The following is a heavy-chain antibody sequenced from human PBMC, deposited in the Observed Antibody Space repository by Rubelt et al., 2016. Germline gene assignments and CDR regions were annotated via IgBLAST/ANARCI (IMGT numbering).Heavy chain of an antibody. CDR3: TTPLGATPGIAVAGTGGY. CDR1: GFTFRNYA. CDR2: IGSNSYT. D-gene: IGHD6-19*01. V-gene: IGHV3-23*01. Sequence: GGRLVQPGGSLRLSCAASGFTFRNYAMTWVRQASGKGLEWVSSIGSNSYTYYADSVRGRFTISRDNSENTLYLQMNSLKTEDTAVYYCTTPLGATPGIAVAGTGGYWGQGTLVTVST. J-gene: IGHJ4*02.